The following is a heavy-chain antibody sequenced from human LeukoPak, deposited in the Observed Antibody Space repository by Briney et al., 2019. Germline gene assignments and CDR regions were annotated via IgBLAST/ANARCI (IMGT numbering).Heavy chain of an antibody. CDR2: ISGSGGST. D-gene: IGHD2-15*01. Sequence: GGSLRLSCAASEFTFSSYAMSWVRQAPGKGLEWVSAISGSGGSTYYADSVKGRFTISRDNSKNTLYLQMNSLRAEDTAVYYCAKTGGFPTYYFDYWGQGTLVTVSS. V-gene: IGHV3-23*01. J-gene: IGHJ4*02. CDR3: AKTGGFPTYYFDY. CDR1: EFTFSSYA.